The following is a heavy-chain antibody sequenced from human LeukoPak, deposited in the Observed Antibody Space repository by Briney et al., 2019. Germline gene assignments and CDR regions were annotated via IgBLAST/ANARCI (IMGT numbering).Heavy chain of an antibody. CDR3: ARSPLPAALPNWFDP. Sequence: GESLKISCKGSGYSFTSYWIGWVRQMPGKGLEWMGIIYPGDSDTRYSPSFQGQVTISADKSISTAYLQWSSLKASDTAMYYCARSPLPAALPNWFDPWGQGTLVTVSS. CDR2: IYPGDSDT. J-gene: IGHJ5*02. V-gene: IGHV5-51*01. CDR1: GYSFTSYW. D-gene: IGHD2-2*01.